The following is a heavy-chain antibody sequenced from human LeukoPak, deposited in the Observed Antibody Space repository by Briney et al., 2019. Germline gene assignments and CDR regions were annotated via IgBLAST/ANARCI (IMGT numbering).Heavy chain of an antibody. CDR1: GVTLSNYA. J-gene: IGHJ2*01. D-gene: IGHD1-26*01. CDR2: ISSSGSGGNT. Sequence: GGSLRLSCVASGVTLSNYAMSWARQAPGKGLEWVSGISSSGSGGNTYYADSVKGRFTISRDSSRNTLFLHMNNLRAEDTAIYYCAKGRTVGASYWYFDLWGRGTLVTVSS. CDR3: AKGRTVGASYWYFDL. V-gene: IGHV3-23*01.